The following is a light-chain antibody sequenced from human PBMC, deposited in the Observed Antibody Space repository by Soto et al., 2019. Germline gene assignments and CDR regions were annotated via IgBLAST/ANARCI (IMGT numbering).Light chain of an antibody. J-gene: IGLJ1*01. CDR1: SSDVGSYNL. CDR2: EGT. Sequence: QSALTQPASESGSPGQSITISCTGTSSDVGSYNLVSWFQQLPGKVPKLIIYEGTKRPSGVSDRFSGSKSGYTAPLTISGLQAEDAADYYCFSYAGNSVYVFGTGTKVTVL. V-gene: IGLV2-23*01. CDR3: FSYAGNSVYV.